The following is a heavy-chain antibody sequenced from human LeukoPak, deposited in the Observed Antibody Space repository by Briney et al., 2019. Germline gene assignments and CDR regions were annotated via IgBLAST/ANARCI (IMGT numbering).Heavy chain of an antibody. CDR1: GGSFSGYY. CDR3: ARILGYCSSTSCYTGYFDY. Sequence: PSETLSLTCAVYGGSFSGYYWSWIRQPPGKGLEWIGEINHSGSTDYNPSLKSRVTISVDTSKNQFSLKLSSVTAADTAVYYCARILGYCSSTSCYTGYFDYWGQGTLVTVSS. CDR2: INHSGST. J-gene: IGHJ4*02. V-gene: IGHV4-34*01. D-gene: IGHD2-2*02.